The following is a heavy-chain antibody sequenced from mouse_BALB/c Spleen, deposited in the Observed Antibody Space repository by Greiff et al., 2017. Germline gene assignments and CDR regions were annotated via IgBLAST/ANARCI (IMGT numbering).Heavy chain of an antibody. D-gene: IGHD1-1*01. J-gene: IGHJ2*01. CDR3: ARDFSPYYYGSSSHYFDY. CDR2: IWAGGST. CDR1: GFSLTSYG. V-gene: IGHV2-9*02. Sequence: VHLVESGPGLVAPSQSLSITCTVSGFSLTSYGVHWVRQPPGKGLEWLGVIWAGGSTNYNSALMSRLSISKDNSKSQVFLKMNSLQTDDTAMYYCARDFSPYYYGSSSHYFDYWGQGTTLTVSS.